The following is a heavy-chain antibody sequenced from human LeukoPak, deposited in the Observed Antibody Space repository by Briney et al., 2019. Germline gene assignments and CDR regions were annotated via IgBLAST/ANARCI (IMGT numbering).Heavy chain of an antibody. D-gene: IGHD6-19*01. J-gene: IGHJ4*02. V-gene: IGHV3-21*01. CDR3: ARILSSAWGELGY. Sequence: PGGSLRLSCAASGFTFSSYSMNWVRQAPGKGLEWVSSISSSSSYIYYADSVKGRFTISRDNAKNSLYLQMNSLRAEDTAVYYCARILSSAWGELGYWGQGTLVTVSS. CDR2: ISSSSSYI. CDR1: GFTFSSYS.